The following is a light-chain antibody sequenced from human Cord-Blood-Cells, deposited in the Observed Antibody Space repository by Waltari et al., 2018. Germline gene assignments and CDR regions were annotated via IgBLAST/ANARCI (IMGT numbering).Light chain of an antibody. CDR1: SSNIGAGYD. J-gene: IGLJ3*02. CDR3: QSYDSSRRV. CDR2: GNS. Sequence: QSVLTQPPSVSGAPGQRVTISCTGSSSNIGAGYDVHWYQQRPGTAPKLLIYGNSNRPSGVPDRFSGSKSGTSASLAITGLQAEDEADYYCQSYDSSRRVFGGGTKLTVL. V-gene: IGLV1-40*01.